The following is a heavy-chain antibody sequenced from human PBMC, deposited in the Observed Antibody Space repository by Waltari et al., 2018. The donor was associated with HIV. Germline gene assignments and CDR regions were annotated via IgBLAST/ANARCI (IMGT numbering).Heavy chain of an antibody. CDR2: IIPILGIA. V-gene: IGHV1-69*08. CDR1: GGTFSSYT. J-gene: IGHJ4*02. CDR3: AREAYCGGDCYLDY. Sequence: QVQLVQSGAEVKKPGSSVKVSCKASGGTFSSYTISWVRQAPGQGLEWMGRIIPILGIANYAQKFQGRVTITADKSTSTAYMELSSLRSEDTAVYYCAREAYCGGDCYLDYWGQGTLVTVSS. D-gene: IGHD2-21*02.